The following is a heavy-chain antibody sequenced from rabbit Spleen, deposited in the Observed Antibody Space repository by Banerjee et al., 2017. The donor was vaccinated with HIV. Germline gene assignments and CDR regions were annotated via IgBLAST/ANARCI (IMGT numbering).Heavy chain of an antibody. CDR2: IYIPSDST. Sequence: QSLVESGGGLVQPEGSLTLTCKASGFDFSSGYDMCWVRQAPGKGLELIGCIYIPSDSTWYASWVNGRFTISSDNAQYTVDLQMNSLTAADTATYFCARYYIFYGMDLWGQGTLVTVS. V-gene: IGHV1S43*01. J-gene: IGHJ6*01. CDR1: GFDFSSGYD. CDR3: ARYYIFYGMDL. D-gene: IGHD4-1*01.